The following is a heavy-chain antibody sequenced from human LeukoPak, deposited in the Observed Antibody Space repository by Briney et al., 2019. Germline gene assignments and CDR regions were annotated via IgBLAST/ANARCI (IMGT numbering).Heavy chain of an antibody. CDR3: ARAGGHGLPNDAFDI. D-gene: IGHD3-10*01. CDR2: FSAYNGNT. V-gene: IGHV1-18*01. J-gene: IGHJ3*02. CDR1: GSTFTPYG. Sequence: APVTVSLTAAGSTFTPYGISMEGHAPGPGHGGKGWFSAYNGNTNYAQKFQGRVTMTRDTSISTAYMELSRLRSDDTAVYYCARAGGHGLPNDAFDIWGQGTMITVSS.